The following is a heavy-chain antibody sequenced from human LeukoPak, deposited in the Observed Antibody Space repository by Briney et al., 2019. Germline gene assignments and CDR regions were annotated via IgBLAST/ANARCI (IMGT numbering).Heavy chain of an antibody. CDR2: IYSGGST. CDR1: GFTVCSNY. V-gene: IGHV3-53*01. CDR3: ARFSIAAAGVFDY. Sequence: GGSLRLSCAASGFTVCSNYMSWVRQAPGKGLEWVSVIYSGGSTYYADSVKGRFTISRDNSKNTLYLQMNSLRAEDTAVSYCARFSIAAAGVFDYWGQGTLVTVSS. D-gene: IGHD6-13*01. J-gene: IGHJ4*02.